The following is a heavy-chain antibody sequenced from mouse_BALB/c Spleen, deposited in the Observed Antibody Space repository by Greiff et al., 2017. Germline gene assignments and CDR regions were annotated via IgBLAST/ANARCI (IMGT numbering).Heavy chain of an antibody. J-gene: IGHJ1*01. CDR3: ARRGGYSWYFDV. CDR2: INPSNGRT. V-gene: IGHV1S81*02. Sequence: VQLQQPGAELVKPGASVKLSCKASGYTFTSYWMHWVKQRPGQGLEWIGEINPSNGRTNYNEKFKSKATLTVDKSSSTAYMQLSSLTSEDSAVYYCARRGGYSWYFDVWGAGTTVTVSS. CDR1: GYTFTSYW. D-gene: IGHD2-3*01.